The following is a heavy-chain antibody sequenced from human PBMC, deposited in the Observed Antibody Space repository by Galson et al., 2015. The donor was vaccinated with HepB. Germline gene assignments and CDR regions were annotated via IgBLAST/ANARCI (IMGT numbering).Heavy chain of an antibody. D-gene: IGHD6-13*01. CDR2: ISSSSSYI. CDR3: ARDGGTGIAAAGRFDY. Sequence: SLRLSCAASGFTFSSYSTNWVRQAPGKGLEWVSSISSSSSYIYYADSVKGRFTISRDNAKNSLYLQMNSLRAEDTAVYYCARDGGTGIAAAGRFDYWGQGTLVTVSS. V-gene: IGHV3-21*01. J-gene: IGHJ4*02. CDR1: GFTFSSYS.